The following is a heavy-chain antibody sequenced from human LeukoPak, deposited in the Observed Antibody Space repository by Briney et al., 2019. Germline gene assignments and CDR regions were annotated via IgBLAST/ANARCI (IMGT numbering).Heavy chain of an antibody. Sequence: ASVKVSCKASGYTFTSYGISWVRQAPGQGLEWMGWISAYNGNTNYAQKLQGRVTMTTDTSTGTAYMELRSLRSDDTAVYCCARGRNYYDSSGYYLGWGQGTLVTVSS. CDR3: ARGRNYYDSSGYYLG. D-gene: IGHD3-22*01. J-gene: IGHJ4*02. CDR2: ISAYNGNT. CDR1: GYTFTSYG. V-gene: IGHV1-18*01.